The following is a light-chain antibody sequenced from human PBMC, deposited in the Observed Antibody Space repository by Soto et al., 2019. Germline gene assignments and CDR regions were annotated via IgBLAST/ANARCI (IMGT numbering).Light chain of an antibody. V-gene: IGLV4-69*01. CDR3: QTWGTGIHVV. Sequence: QTVVTQSPSASASLGASVELTCTLSSGHSSYAIAWHQQQPEKGPRYLMKLDSDGSHTKGDAIPDRFSGSSSGAERYLTISSLQSEDEADYYCQTWGTGIHVVFGGGTKLTVL. CDR1: SGHSSYA. J-gene: IGLJ2*01. CDR2: LDSDGSH.